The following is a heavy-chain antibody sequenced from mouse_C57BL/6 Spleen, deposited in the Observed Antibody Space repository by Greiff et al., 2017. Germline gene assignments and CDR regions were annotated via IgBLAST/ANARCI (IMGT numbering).Heavy chain of an antibody. D-gene: IGHD1-1*01. J-gene: IGHJ3*01. CDR2: IDPSDSYT. CDR3: ARSGNYGSSSAWFAY. V-gene: IGHV1-59*01. Sequence: VQLQQPGAELVRPGTSVKLSCKASGYTFTSYWMHWVKQRPGQGLEWIGVIDPSDSYTNYNQKFKGKATLTVDTSSSTAYMQLSSLTSEDSAVYYCARSGNYGSSSAWFAYWGQGTLVTVSA. CDR1: GYTFTSYW.